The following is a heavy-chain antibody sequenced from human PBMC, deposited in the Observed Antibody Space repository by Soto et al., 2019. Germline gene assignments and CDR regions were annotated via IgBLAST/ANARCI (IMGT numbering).Heavy chain of an antibody. J-gene: IGHJ1*01. Sequence: SETLSLTCTVSGGSVSSGTYYWSWIRQPPGKGLEWIGYIHYSGSTTYNPSLKSRLTISVDTSKNQFSLKLTSVTAADTAVYYCPRAFFYYSDSIGLCSFWRQGT. CDR3: PRAFFYYSDSIGLCSF. CDR2: IHYSGST. CDR1: GGSVSSGTYY. V-gene: IGHV4-61*01. D-gene: IGHD3-22*01.